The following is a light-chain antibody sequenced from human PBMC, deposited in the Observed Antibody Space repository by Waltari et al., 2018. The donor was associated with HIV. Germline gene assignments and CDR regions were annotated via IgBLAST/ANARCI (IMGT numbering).Light chain of an antibody. CDR2: DAS. V-gene: IGKV3-11*01. Sequence: EIVLTQSPATLSLSPGERATLSCRTSQSVSTFLAWYQQKPGQAPRHPIYDASIRATGIPARFSGSGSGTDFTLTISSLEPEDFAVYYCQQRDNWPPAPTFGGGTKVEI. CDR3: QQRDNWPPAPT. CDR1: QSVSTF. J-gene: IGKJ4*01.